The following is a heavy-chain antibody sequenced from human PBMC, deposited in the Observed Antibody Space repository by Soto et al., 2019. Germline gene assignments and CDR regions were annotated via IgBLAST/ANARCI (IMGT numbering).Heavy chain of an antibody. D-gene: IGHD6-13*01. Sequence: PSETLSLTCTVSGGSTSSYYWSWIRQPPGKGLEWIGYIYYSGSTNYNPSLKSRVTISVDTSKNQFSLKLSSVTAADTAVYYCAMMDFEGSSWFDYWGQGTLVTVSS. J-gene: IGHJ4*02. CDR2: IYYSGST. V-gene: IGHV4-59*08. CDR3: AMMDFEGSSWFDY. CDR1: GGSTSSYY.